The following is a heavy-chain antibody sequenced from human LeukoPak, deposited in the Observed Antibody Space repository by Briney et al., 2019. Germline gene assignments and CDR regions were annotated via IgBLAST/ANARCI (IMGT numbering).Heavy chain of an antibody. CDR1: GFTFSSYG. Sequence: GGSLRLSCAASGFTFSSYGMHWVRQAPGKGLEWVAFIRYDGSNKYYADSVKGRFTISRDNSKNTLYLQMDSLSAEDTAVYYCAKDRRGSGYYYEVTDYWGQGTLVTVSS. CDR2: IRYDGSNK. J-gene: IGHJ4*02. CDR3: AKDRRGSGYYYEVTDY. V-gene: IGHV3-30*02. D-gene: IGHD3-22*01.